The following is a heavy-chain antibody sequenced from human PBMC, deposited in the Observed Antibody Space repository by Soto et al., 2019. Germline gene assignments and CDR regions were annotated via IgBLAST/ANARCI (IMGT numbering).Heavy chain of an antibody. Sequence: GESLKISCKGSGYSFTSYWIGWVRQMPGKGLAWMGIIYPGDSDTRYSPSFQGQVTISADKSISTAYLQWSSLKASDTAMYYCARRLPDLSLYYYGSGRLLHTVDIWGQGTMVTVSS. CDR3: ARRLPDLSLYYYGSGRLLHTVDI. V-gene: IGHV5-51*01. CDR2: IYPGDSDT. CDR1: GYSFTSYW. D-gene: IGHD3-10*01. J-gene: IGHJ3*02.